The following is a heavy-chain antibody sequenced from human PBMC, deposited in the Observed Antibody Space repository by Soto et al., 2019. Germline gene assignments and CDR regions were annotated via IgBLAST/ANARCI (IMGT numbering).Heavy chain of an antibody. J-gene: IGHJ6*02. D-gene: IGHD3-10*01. Sequence: QVQLVQSGAEVKKPGSSVKVSCKASGGTFSSYAISWVRQAPGQGLEWMGGIIPIFGTADYAQKFQGRVTITADESTSMAYMEMSSLRSEDTAVYYCASHEGGSGSSSRVGYYYYGMDVWGQGTTVTVSS. CDR3: ASHEGGSGSSSRVGYYYYGMDV. CDR2: IIPIFGTA. V-gene: IGHV1-69*12. CDR1: GGTFSSYA.